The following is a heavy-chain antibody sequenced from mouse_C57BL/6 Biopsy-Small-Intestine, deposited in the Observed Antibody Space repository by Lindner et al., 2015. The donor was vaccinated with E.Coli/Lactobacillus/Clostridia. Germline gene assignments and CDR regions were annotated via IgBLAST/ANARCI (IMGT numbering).Heavy chain of an antibody. CDR1: GYSFTDYN. D-gene: IGHD1-1*01. Sequence: EVQLQESGPELVKPGASVKISCKASGYSFTDYNMNWVKQSNGKSLEWIGVINPNYGTTNYNQKFKGKATLTVDQSSSTAYMQLNSLTSEDSAVYYCARSLVTTVDWYFDVWGTGTTVTVSS. CDR3: ARSLVTTVDWYFDV. CDR2: INPNYGTT. V-gene: IGHV1-39*01. J-gene: IGHJ1*03.